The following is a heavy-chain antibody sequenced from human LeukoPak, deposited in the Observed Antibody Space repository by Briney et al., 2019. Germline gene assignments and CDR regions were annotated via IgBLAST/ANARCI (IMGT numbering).Heavy chain of an antibody. CDR3: AREEWELPPFDY. Sequence: GRSLRLSCAASGFTFSSSWMYWVRHAPGKGLEWVSSISSSSSYIYYADSAKGRFTISRDNAKNPLYLQMNSLRAEDTAVYYCAREEWELPPFDYWGQGTLVTVSS. D-gene: IGHD1-26*01. CDR1: GFTFSSSW. CDR2: ISSSSSYI. V-gene: IGHV3-21*01. J-gene: IGHJ4*02.